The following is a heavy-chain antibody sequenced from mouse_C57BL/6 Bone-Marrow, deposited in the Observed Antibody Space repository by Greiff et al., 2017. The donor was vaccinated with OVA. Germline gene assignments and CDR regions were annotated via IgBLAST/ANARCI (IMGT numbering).Heavy chain of an antibody. D-gene: IGHD1-1*01. J-gene: IGHJ3*01. CDR3: ARRYYGSSYVGPWFAY. Sequence: EVQVVESGGGLVKPGGSLKLSCAASGFTFSDYGMHWVRQAPEKGLEWVAYISSGSSTIYYADTVKGRFTISRDNAKNTLFLQMTSLRSEDTAMYYCARRYYGSSYVGPWFAYWGQGTLVTVSA. CDR2: ISSGSSTI. CDR1: GFTFSDYG. V-gene: IGHV5-17*01.